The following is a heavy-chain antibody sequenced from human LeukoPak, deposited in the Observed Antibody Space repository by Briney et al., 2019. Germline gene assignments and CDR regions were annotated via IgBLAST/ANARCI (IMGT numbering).Heavy chain of an antibody. Sequence: EESLKISCKGSGYSFTSYWIGWVRQMPGQGLEWMGIIYPGDSDTRYSPSFQGQVTISADKSISTAYLQWSSLKASDTAMYYCARPVGYYYDSSGYYFDYWGQGTLVTVSS. CDR2: IYPGDSDT. CDR1: GYSFTSYW. D-gene: IGHD3-22*01. J-gene: IGHJ4*02. V-gene: IGHV5-51*01. CDR3: ARPVGYYYDSSGYYFDY.